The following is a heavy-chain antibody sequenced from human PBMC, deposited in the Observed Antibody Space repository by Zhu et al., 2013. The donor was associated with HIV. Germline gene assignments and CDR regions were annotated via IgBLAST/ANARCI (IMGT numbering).Heavy chain of an antibody. CDR1: GGTFSSYA. D-gene: IGHD3-10*01. J-gene: IGHJ5*02. CDR2: IIPMFTIT. V-gene: IGHV1-69*12. Sequence: QVQLVQSGAEVKKPGSSVKVSCKASGGTFSSYAISWVRQAPGQGLEWMGWIIPMFTITNYAQKFQGRVTITADESTSTAYMELSSLRSEDTAVYYCARVGDYYGFGSSIWPWGQGTLVTVSS. CDR3: ARVGDYYGFGSSIWP.